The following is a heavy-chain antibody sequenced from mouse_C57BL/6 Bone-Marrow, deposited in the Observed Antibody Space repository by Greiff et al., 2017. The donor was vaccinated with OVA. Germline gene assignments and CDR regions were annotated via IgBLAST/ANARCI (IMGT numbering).Heavy chain of an antibody. CDR3: ARKRWLLQDY. V-gene: IGHV1-54*01. CDR1: GYAFTNYL. J-gene: IGHJ2*01. D-gene: IGHD2-3*01. CDR2: INPGSGGT. Sequence: VQLQQPGAELVRPGTSVKVSCKASGYAFTNYLIEWVKQRPGQGLEWIGVINPGSGGTNYNEKFKGKATLTADKSSSTAYMQLSSLTSEDSAVYFWARKRWLLQDYWGQGTTLTVSS.